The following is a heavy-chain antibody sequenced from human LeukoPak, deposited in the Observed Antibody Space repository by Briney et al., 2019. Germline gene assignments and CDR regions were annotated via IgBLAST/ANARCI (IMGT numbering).Heavy chain of an antibody. CDR1: GFTFSSYS. Sequence: GGSLRLSCAASGFTFSSYSMNWVRQAPGKGLEWVSSISSSSSYIYYADSVKGRFTISRDNAKNSLYLQMNSLRAEDTAVYYCARGPRESSGWQSAYYYYYMDVWGKGTTVTVSS. V-gene: IGHV3-21*01. CDR3: ARGPRESSGWQSAYYYYYMDV. J-gene: IGHJ6*03. CDR2: ISSSSSYI. D-gene: IGHD6-19*01.